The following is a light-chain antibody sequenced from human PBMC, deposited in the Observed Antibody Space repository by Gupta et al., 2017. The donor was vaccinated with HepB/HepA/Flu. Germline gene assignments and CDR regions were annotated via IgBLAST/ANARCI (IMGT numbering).Light chain of an antibody. Sequence: SYVLTQPPSVSVAPGKTARITCGGNNIGSKSVHWYQQKPGQASVLGVDDDSDRPSGIPERFACSNSGKKANRNLSRVGAGDEADYDCQVWASSRELWVFGGGTKLTVL. CDR1: NIGSKS. CDR3: QVWASSRELWV. V-gene: IGLV3-21*03. J-gene: IGLJ3*02. CDR2: DDS.